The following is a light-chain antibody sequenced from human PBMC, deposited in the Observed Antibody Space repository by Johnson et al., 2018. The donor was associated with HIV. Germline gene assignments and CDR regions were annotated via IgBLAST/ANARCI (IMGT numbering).Light chain of an antibody. CDR3: GTWDSRLSVYV. Sequence: QSVLTQPPSVSAAPGQRVTISCSGSSFNIGINFVSWYQQVPGTASKLLICESNKRPSGIPNRFSGSKSGTSATLGITGLQTGDEADYYCGTWDSRLSVYVFGTGTKLTVL. CDR2: ESN. V-gene: IGLV1-51*02. CDR1: SFNIGINF. J-gene: IGLJ1*01.